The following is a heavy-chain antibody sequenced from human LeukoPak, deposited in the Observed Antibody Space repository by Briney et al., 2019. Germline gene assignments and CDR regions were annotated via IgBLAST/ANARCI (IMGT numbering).Heavy chain of an antibody. CDR1: GYSISSGYY. V-gene: IGHV4-38-2*02. Sequence: SETLSLTCTVSGYSISSGYYWGWIRQPPGKGLEWIGSIYHSGSTYYNPSLKSRVTISVDTSKNQFSLKLSSVTAADTAVYYCAGQRGYSYGWDYYYYYYMDVWGKGTTVTVSS. CDR3: AGQRGYSYGWDYYYYYYMDV. CDR2: IYHSGST. J-gene: IGHJ6*03. D-gene: IGHD5-18*01.